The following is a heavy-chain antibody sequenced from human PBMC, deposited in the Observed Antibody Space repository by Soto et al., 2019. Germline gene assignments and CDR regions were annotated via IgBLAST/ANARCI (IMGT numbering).Heavy chain of an antibody. V-gene: IGHV1-3*01. Sequence: ASVKVSCKASGYTFTSYAMHWVRQAPGQRLEWMGWINAGNGNTKYSQKFQGRVTITRDTSASTAYMELSSLRSEDTAVYCCARKYSNSNAEYIEHWGQGTLVTVSS. J-gene: IGHJ1*01. D-gene: IGHD4-4*01. CDR2: INAGNGNT. CDR1: GYTFTSYA. CDR3: ARKYSNSNAEYIEH.